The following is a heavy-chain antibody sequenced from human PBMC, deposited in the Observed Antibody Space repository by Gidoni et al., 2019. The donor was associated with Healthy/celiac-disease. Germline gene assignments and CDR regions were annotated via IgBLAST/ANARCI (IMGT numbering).Heavy chain of an antibody. V-gene: IGHV3-21*01. CDR1: GFTFSSSS. CDR3: AGRRGYSYGSLLREYYFDY. Sequence: EVQLLESGGGRVKPGGSLRLSCAASGFTFSSSSLNWVRQAPGKGLEWVSSISSSSSYIYYADSVKGRFTISRDNAKNSLYLQMNSLRAEDTAVYYCAGRRGYSYGSLLREYYFDYWGQGTLVTVSS. D-gene: IGHD5-18*01. J-gene: IGHJ4*02. CDR2: ISSSSSYI.